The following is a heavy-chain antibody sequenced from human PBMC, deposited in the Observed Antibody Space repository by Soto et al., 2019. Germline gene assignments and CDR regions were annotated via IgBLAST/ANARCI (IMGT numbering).Heavy chain of an antibody. CDR2: ISAYNGNT. Sequence: ASVKRSCKASGYTFTGYGISWVRQAPGQGLEWMGWISAYNGNTNYAQKLQGRVTMTTDTSKNQFSLKLSSVTAADTAVYYCASSNYDSPIPLYYWGQGTLVTVSS. J-gene: IGHJ4*02. CDR3: ASSNYDSPIPLYY. D-gene: IGHD3-22*01. V-gene: IGHV1-18*01. CDR1: GYTFTGYG.